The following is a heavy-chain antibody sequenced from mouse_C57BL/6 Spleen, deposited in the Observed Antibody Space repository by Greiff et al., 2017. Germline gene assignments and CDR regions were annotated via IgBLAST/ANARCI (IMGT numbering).Heavy chain of an antibody. V-gene: IGHV1-9*01. CDR1: GYTFTGYW. D-gene: IGHD4-1*01. Sequence: VQLQQSGAELMKPGASVKLSCKATGYTFTGYWIEWVKQRPGHGLEWIGEILPGSGSTTYNEKFKGKATFTADTSSNTAYMQLSSLTTEDSAIYDCARGGVTGTRYFDYWGQGTTLTVAS. CDR3: ARGGVTGTRYFDY. J-gene: IGHJ2*01. CDR2: ILPGSGST.